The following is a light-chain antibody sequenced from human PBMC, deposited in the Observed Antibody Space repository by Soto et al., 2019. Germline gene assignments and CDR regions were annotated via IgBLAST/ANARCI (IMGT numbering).Light chain of an antibody. CDR3: QHYGNSPPEYT. CDR1: QSVSSSF. CDR2: GAS. Sequence: EIVLTQSPGTLSLSPGERATLSCRASQSVSSSFLAWYQQRPGQAPRLLIFGASYRATGTPDRFSGSGSGTDFTLTISRLEPEDFAVYYCQHYGNSPPEYTFGPGTNVDSK. J-gene: IGKJ3*01. V-gene: IGKV3-20*01.